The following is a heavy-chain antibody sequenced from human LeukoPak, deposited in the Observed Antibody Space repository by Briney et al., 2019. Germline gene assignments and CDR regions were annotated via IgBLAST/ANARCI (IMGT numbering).Heavy chain of an antibody. CDR2: IIPILGIA. CDR3: ARDLLSYYDSSATPFDY. D-gene: IGHD3-22*01. CDR1: GGTFSSYA. Sequence: GASVTVSCKASGGTFSSYAISWVRQAPGQGLEWMGRIIPILGIANYAQKFQSRVTITADKSTSTAYMELSSLRSEDTAVYYCARDLLSYYDSSATPFDYWGQGTLVTVSS. J-gene: IGHJ4*02. V-gene: IGHV1-69*04.